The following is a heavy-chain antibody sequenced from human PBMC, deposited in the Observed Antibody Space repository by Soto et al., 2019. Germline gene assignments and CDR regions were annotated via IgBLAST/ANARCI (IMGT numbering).Heavy chain of an antibody. CDR1: GGSINSYY. D-gene: IGHD3-3*01. Sequence: SETLSLTCTVSGGSINSYYWSWIRQPPGKGLEWIGYIYYSGSTNYNPSLKSRVTISVDTSKNQFSLKLSSVTAADTAVYYCARRRYDFWSGYLDYWGQGTLVTVSS. CDR3: ARRRYDFWSGYLDY. J-gene: IGHJ4*02. CDR2: IYYSGST. V-gene: IGHV4-59*01.